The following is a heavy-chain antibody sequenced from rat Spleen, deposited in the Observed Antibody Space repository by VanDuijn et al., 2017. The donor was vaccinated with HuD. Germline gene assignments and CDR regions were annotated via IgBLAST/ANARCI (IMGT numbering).Heavy chain of an antibody. J-gene: IGHJ3*01. CDR2: ISNDGGTT. V-gene: IGHV5-31*01. D-gene: IGHD1-11*01. Sequence: EVQLVESGGGLVQPGRSLKLSCVASGFTFNNYWMTWIRQAPGKGLEWVSSISNDGGTTYYSDSVKGRFTISRDNAKSSLYLQMNSLKSEDTATYYCARVEGHGFAYWGQGTLVTVSS. CDR3: ARVEGHGFAY. CDR1: GFTFNNYW.